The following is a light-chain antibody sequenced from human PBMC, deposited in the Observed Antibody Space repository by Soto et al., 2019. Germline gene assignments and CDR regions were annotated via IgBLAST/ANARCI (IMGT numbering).Light chain of an antibody. CDR3: NSYTSSTTMV. V-gene: IGLV2-14*03. CDR1: SSDVGAYDY. CDR2: DVS. J-gene: IGLJ2*01. Sequence: QSALTQPASVSGSPGQSITISCTGTSSDVGAYDYVSWYQQHPGKAPKLIIYDVSSRPSGVSNRFSGSKSGSTASLTIAGLQDEDEADYYCNSYTSSTTMVFGGGTKLTVL.